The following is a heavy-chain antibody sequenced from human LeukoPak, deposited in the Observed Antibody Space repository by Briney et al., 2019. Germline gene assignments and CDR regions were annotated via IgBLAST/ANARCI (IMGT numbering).Heavy chain of an antibody. CDR2: ISYSGST. CDR3: ARQGYFDSSAYYN. J-gene: IGHJ4*02. Sequence: SETLSLTCTVSGVSFSSIGYYWGWIRQPPGKGLEWIGSISYSGSTYYNPSLKSRVTMSVDTSKNQFSLKLSSVTAADTAVYYCARQGYFDSSAYYNWGQGALVTVSS. CDR1: GVSFSSIGYY. V-gene: IGHV4-39*01. D-gene: IGHD3-22*01.